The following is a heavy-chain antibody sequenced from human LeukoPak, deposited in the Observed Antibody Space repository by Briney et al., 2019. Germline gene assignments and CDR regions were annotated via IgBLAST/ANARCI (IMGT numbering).Heavy chain of an antibody. V-gene: IGHV1-69*13. CDR1: GYTFTSYD. CDR3: ARIAAADRLDY. Sequence: SVKVSCKASGYTFTSYDINWVRQAPGQGLEWMGGIIPIFGTANYAQKFQGRVTITADESTSTAYMELSSLRSEDTAVYYCARIAAADRLDYXXXXTXVTVSS. CDR2: IIPIFGTA. D-gene: IGHD6-13*01. J-gene: IGHJ4*01.